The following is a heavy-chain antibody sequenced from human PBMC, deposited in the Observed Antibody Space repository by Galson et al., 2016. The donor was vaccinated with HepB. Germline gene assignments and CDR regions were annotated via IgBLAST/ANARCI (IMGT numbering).Heavy chain of an antibody. J-gene: IGHJ3*02. CDR3: ARDKAHAFDM. CDR1: GYIFNSYG. CDR2: ISTYKGNT. Sequence: SVKVSCKASGYIFNSYGISWVRQAPGQGLEWMGWISTYKGNTNYAQKPQGRVIMTTDTSTSTAYMELRSLRTDDTAVYYCARDKAHAFDMWGQGTIVIVSS. V-gene: IGHV1-18*01.